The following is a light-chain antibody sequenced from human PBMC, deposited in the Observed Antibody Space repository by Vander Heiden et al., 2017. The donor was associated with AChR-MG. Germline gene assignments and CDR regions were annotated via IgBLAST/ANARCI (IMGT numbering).Light chain of an antibody. CDR1: SSDVVGYNY. CDR2: EVS. V-gene: IGLV2-14*01. J-gene: IGLJ3*02. CDR3: SSYTSSSTWV. Sequence: QSALTQPASVSGSPGQSITLSCTGTSSDVVGYNYASWYQQHPGKAPKLMIYEVSNRPSGVSNRFSGSKSGNTASLTISGLQAEDEADYYCSSYTSSSTWVFGGGTKLTVL.